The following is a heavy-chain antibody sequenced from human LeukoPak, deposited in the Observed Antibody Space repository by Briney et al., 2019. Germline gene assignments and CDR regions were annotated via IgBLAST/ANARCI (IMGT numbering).Heavy chain of an antibody. CDR2: ISYSGTT. V-gene: IGHV4-39*01. Sequence: PSETLSLTCTVSGDSISSTIYSWGWIRQPPGKGLEWIGNISYSGTTYTNPSLRSRFTISVDTSKNHFSLNLSSATAADTAVYYCARQRGSTLADYWGQGILVTVSS. CDR1: GDSISSTIYS. D-gene: IGHD1-7*01. CDR3: ARQRGSTLADY. J-gene: IGHJ4*02.